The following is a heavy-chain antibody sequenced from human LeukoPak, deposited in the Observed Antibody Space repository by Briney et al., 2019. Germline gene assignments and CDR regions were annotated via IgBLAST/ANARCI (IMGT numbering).Heavy chain of an antibody. CDR1: GFTFDDYA. J-gene: IGHJ4*02. V-gene: IGHV3-9*01. Sequence: PGGSLRLSCAASGFTFDDYAMHWVRQAPGKGLEWVSGISWNSGNIGYADSVKGRFTISRDNAKNSLYLQMNSLRAEDTALYYCAKAPVGGGQWLVDYFHYWGQGTPVTVSS. CDR2: ISWNSGNI. D-gene: IGHD6-19*01. CDR3: AKAPVGGGQWLVDYFHY.